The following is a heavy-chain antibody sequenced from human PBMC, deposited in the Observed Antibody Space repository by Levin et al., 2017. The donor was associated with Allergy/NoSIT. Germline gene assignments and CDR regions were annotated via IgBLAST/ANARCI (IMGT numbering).Heavy chain of an antibody. D-gene: IGHD3-10*01. CDR2: IWYDGSNK. CDR3: ARTTMVRGVINWFDP. CDR1: GFTFSSYG. J-gene: IGHJ5*02. V-gene: IGHV3-33*01. Sequence: GGSLRLSCAASGFTFSSYGMHWVRQAPGKGLEWVAVIWYDGSNKYYADSVKGRFTISRDNSKNTLYLQMNSLRAEDTAVYYCARTTMVRGVINWFDPWGQGTLVTVSS.